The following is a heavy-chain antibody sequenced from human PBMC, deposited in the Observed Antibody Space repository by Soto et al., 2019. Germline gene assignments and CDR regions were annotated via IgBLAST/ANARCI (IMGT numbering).Heavy chain of an antibody. CDR3: ARGGRLRYFDWFLDY. CDR1: GYTFTSYA. Sequence: ASVKVSCKASGYTFTSYAMHWVRQAPGQRLEWMGWINAGNGNTKYSQKFQGRVTITRDTSASTAYMELSSLRSEDTAVYYCARGGRLRYFDWFLDYWGQGTLVTVSS. V-gene: IGHV1-3*01. J-gene: IGHJ4*02. CDR2: INAGNGNT. D-gene: IGHD3-9*01.